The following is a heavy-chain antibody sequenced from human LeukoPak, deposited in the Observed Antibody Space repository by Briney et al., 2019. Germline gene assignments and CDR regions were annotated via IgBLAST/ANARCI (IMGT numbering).Heavy chain of an antibody. CDR2: INPASGGT. CDR1: GYTFSDNY. V-gene: IGHV1-2*02. Sequence: ASVKVSCETFGYTFSDNYIHWVRQAPGQRLEWMGWINPASGGTNYVQKFRGRVTMTRDASIRTAYMELSRLTSDDTAVYYCARERRGNWNQDSDYWGQGTLVPVSA. D-gene: IGHD1-1*01. J-gene: IGHJ4*02. CDR3: ARERRGNWNQDSDY.